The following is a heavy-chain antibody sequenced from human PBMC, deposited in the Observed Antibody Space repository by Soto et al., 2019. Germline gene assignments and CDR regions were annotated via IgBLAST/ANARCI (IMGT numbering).Heavy chain of an antibody. D-gene: IGHD6-13*01. CDR3: ARGVSSSWPYYYYGMDV. V-gene: IGHV4-34*01. CDR1: GGSFSGYY. CDR2: INHSGST. Sequence: SETLSLTCAVYGGSFSGYYWSWIRQPPGKGLEWIGEINHSGSTNYNPSLKSRVTISVDTSKNQLSLKMSSVTAADTVVYYCARGVSSSWPYYYYGMDVWGQGTTVTVSS. J-gene: IGHJ6*02.